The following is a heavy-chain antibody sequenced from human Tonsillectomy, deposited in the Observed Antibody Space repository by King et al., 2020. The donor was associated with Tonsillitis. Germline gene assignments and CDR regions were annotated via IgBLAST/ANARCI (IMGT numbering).Heavy chain of an antibody. J-gene: IGHJ6*02. Sequence: VQLVESGGGLVQPGGSLRLSCAASGFTFSSYAMSWVRQAPGKGLEWVPGLSGGGGSTYYADSVKGRFTISRANSKNTLYLLMNSLRAEDTAIYYCATDREWLVLGDDYYYGMDVWGQGTTVTVSS. CDR2: LSGGGGST. V-gene: IGHV3-23*04. CDR1: GFTFSSYA. D-gene: IGHD6-19*01. CDR3: ATDREWLVLGDDYYYGMDV.